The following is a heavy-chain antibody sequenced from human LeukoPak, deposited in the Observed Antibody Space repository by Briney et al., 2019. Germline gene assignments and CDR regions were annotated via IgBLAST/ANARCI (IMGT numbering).Heavy chain of an antibody. J-gene: IGHJ4*02. CDR3: ARATVTSSDSFDF. CDR2: IYYSGTT. CDR1: GGSISSYY. D-gene: IGHD4-17*01. Sequence: SETLSLTCTVSGGSISSYYWSWIRQPPGKGLEWIGYIYYSGTTYYNPSLESRVAISVDTSKNQFSLRLSSVTAADTAVYYCARATVTSSDSFDFWGQGTLVTVSS. V-gene: IGHV4-59*12.